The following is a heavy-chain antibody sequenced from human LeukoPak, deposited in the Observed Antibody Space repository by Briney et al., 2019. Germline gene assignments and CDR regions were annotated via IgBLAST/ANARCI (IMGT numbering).Heavy chain of an antibody. CDR3: ATKRGNSYGSFDF. J-gene: IGHJ4*02. V-gene: IGHV3-23*01. Sequence: GGSLRLSCAASGFTFSTYAMSWVRQGPGKGLEWVSAINPSGDSTYYANSVKGRFTISRDNSWNTLYLQMNSLTADDTAVYYCATKRGNSYGSFDFWGQGTLVTVSS. CDR1: GFTFSTYA. CDR2: INPSGDST. D-gene: IGHD4-23*01.